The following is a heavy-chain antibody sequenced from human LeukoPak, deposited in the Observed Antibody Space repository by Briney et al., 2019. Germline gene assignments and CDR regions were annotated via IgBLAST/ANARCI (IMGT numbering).Heavy chain of an antibody. V-gene: IGHV1-69*04. Sequence: GASVKVSCKASGGTFSSYAISWVRQAPGQGLEWMGRIIPILGIANYAQKFQGRVTITADKSTSTAYMELSSLRSDDTAVYYCARAIPRSPVYYYDSSGEGGDYWGQGTLVTVSS. CDR3: ARAIPRSPVYYYDSSGEGGDY. J-gene: IGHJ4*02. D-gene: IGHD3-22*01. CDR1: GGTFSSYA. CDR2: IIPILGIA.